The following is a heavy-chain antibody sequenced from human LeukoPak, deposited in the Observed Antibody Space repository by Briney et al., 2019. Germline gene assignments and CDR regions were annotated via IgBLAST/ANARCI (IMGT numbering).Heavy chain of an antibody. J-gene: IGHJ5*02. V-gene: IGHV3-30*01. CDR2: ISYDGSNK. CDR1: GFTFSSYA. Sequence: GGSLRLSCAASGFTFSSYAMHWVRQTPGKGLEWVAVISYDGSNKYYADSVKGRFTISRDNSKNTLYLQMNSLRAEDTAVYYCARDGAVAGTRNWFDPWGQGTLVTVSS. CDR3: ARDGAVAGTRNWFDP. D-gene: IGHD6-19*01.